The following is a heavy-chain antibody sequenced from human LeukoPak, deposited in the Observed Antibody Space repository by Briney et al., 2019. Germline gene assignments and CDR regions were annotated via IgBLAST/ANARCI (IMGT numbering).Heavy chain of an antibody. V-gene: IGHV7-4-1*02. CDR3: ARISNYYGMDV. CDR1: GYIFSNYG. J-gene: IGHJ6*02. Sequence: ASVKVSCKASGYIFSNYGISWVRQAPGQGLEWMGWINTNTGNPTYAQGFTGRFVFSLDTSVSTACLQISSPKAEDTAVYYCARISNYYGMDVWGQGTTVTVSS. CDR2: INTNTGNP.